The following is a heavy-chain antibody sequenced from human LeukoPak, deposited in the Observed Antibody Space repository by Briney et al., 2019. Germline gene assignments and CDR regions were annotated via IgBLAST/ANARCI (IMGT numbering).Heavy chain of an antibody. CDR3: ARATAENDH. Sequence: GASVKVSCKASGYTFTGYYLHWVRQAPRQGLEWMGWLNPKTGGTSYAQKFQGRVTMTRDTAISTVNMELSRLTSDDTAVYYGARATAENDHWGQGTLVTVSS. CDR2: LNPKTGGT. J-gene: IGHJ4*02. CDR1: GYTFTGYY. D-gene: IGHD1-14*01. V-gene: IGHV1-2*02.